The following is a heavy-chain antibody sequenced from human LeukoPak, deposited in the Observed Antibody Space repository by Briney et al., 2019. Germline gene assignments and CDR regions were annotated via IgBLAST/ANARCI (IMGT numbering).Heavy chain of an antibody. J-gene: IGHJ6*02. D-gene: IGHD4-17*01. CDR3: ARDLSTTVTTGYYYYYGMDV. CDR2: IYSGGST. CDR1: GFTFSSYS. V-gene: IGHV3-53*01. Sequence: PGGSLRLSCAASGFTFSSYSMNWIRQAPGKGLEWVSVIYSGGSTYYADSVKGRFTISRDNSKNTLYLQMNSLRAEDTAVYYCARDLSTTVTTGYYYYYGMDVWGQGTTVTVSS.